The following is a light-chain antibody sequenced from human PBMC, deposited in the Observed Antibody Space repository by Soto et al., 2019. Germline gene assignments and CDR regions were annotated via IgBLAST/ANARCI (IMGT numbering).Light chain of an antibody. CDR1: QSVSSSY. J-gene: IGKJ3*01. V-gene: IGKV3-20*01. Sequence: ETVLTQSPGTLSLSPGERAILSCRASQSVSSSYLAWYQQKPGQAPRLLIYSASTRATGIPDRFSGGGSGTDFTLTISRLEPEDFAVYFCQQYAYSPPTFGPGTKVDIK. CDR3: QQYAYSPPT. CDR2: SAS.